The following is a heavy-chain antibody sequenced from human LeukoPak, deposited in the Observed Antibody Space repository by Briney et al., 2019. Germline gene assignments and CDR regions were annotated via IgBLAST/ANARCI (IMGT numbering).Heavy chain of an antibody. CDR3: ARARVDGVVIILDY. Sequence: GSLRLSCAASGFTFSSYSMNWVRQAPGKGLEWVSSISSSSSYIYYADSVKGRFTISRDNAKNSLYLQMNSLRAEDTAVYYCARARVDGVVIILDYWGQGSLVTVSS. CDR1: GFTFSSYS. J-gene: IGHJ4*02. CDR2: ISSSSSYI. D-gene: IGHD3-3*01. V-gene: IGHV3-21*01.